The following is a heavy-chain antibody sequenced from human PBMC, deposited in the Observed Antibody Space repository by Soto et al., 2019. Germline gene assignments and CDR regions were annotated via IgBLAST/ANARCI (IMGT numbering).Heavy chain of an antibody. J-gene: IGHJ5*02. V-gene: IGHV6-1*01. D-gene: IGHD5-18*01. CDR1: GDSVSSNSAA. CDR3: ARGMWIQLWLPGWFDP. Sequence: PSPTLSLTCAISGDSVSSNSAAWNWIRQSPSRGLEWLGRAYYRSKWYNDYAVSVKSRITINPDTSKNQFSLQLNSVTPEDTAVYYCARGMWIQLWLPGWFDPWGQGTLGTVSS. CDR2: AYYRSKWYN.